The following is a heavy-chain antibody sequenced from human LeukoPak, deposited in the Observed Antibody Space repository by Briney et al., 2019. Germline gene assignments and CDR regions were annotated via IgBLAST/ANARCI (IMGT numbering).Heavy chain of an antibody. CDR2: INHSGST. CDR1: GGSISSGSYY. V-gene: IGHV4-39*07. J-gene: IGHJ4*02. D-gene: IGHD3-22*01. CDR3: ARASPRSRDSSGYYSDY. Sequence: SETLSLTCTVSGGSISSGSYYWSWIRQPPGKGLEWIGEINHSGSTNYNPSLKSRGTISVDTSKNQFSLKLSSVTAADTAVYYCARASPRSRDSSGYYSDYWGQGTLVTVSS.